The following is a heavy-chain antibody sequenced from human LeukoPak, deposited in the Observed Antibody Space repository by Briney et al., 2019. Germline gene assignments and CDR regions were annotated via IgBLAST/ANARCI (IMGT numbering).Heavy chain of an antibody. J-gene: IGHJ5*02. D-gene: IGHD2-2*01. Sequence: GGSLRLSCAASGFTFSSYSMKWVRQAPGKGLEWVSAISSSSSYIYYADSVKGRFTISRDNAKNSLYLQMNSLRAEDTAVYYCARAPKYCSSTSCYVNWFDPWGQGTLVTVSS. CDR1: GFTFSSYS. CDR3: ARAPKYCSSTSCYVNWFDP. V-gene: IGHV3-21*01. CDR2: ISSSSSYI.